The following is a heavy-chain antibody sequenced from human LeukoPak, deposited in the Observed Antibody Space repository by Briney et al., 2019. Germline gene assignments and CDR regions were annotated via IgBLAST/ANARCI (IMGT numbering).Heavy chain of an antibody. J-gene: IGHJ4*02. D-gene: IGHD3-10*01. V-gene: IGHV4-59*11. CDR1: GDSINSHY. CDR2: ILSSGST. CDR3: ARGGRYYGSGSYYNFDY. Sequence: LETLSLACAVSGDSINSHYWSWIRQPPGKGLEWIGYILSSGSTKYNPSLKSRVTISLDTSKNHFSLKVTSVTAADTAMYYCARGGRYYGSGSYYNFDYWGQGTLVTVSS.